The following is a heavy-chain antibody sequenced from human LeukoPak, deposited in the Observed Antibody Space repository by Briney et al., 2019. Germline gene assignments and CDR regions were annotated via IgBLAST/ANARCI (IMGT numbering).Heavy chain of an antibody. CDR2: INPNSGGT. V-gene: IGHV1-2*02. CDR3: ARGGSSSWYSYNWFDP. D-gene: IGHD6-13*01. CDR1: GYTFTGYY. J-gene: IGHJ5*02. Sequence: AASVKVSCKASGYTFTGYYMHWVRQAPGQGLEWMGWINPNSGGTNYAQKFQGRVTVTRDTSISTAYMELSRLRSDDTAVYYCARGGSSSWYSYNWFDPWGQGTLVTVSS.